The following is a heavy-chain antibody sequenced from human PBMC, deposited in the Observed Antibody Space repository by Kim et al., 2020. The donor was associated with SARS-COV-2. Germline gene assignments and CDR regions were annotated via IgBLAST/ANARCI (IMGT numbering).Heavy chain of an antibody. CDR2: IIPIVGTA. D-gene: IGHD3-22*01. J-gene: IGHJ3*02. CDR1: GGTFSSYA. Sequence: SVKGFCKDSGGTFSSYAMSWVRQAPGKGLEWMGGIIPIVGTAHYAQKLQGRVTITADKSTSTAYMELSSQRSEDPHVYYCARGRGYYYDSSPQCAFEIWGQGTMVTVAS. V-gene: IGHV1-69*06. CDR3: ARGRGYYYDSSPQCAFEI.